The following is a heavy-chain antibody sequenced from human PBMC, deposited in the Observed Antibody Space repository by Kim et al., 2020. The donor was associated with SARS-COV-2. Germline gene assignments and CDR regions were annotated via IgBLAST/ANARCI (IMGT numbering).Heavy chain of an antibody. CDR2: ISYDGSNK. CDR1: GFTFSSYG. Sequence: GGSLRLSCAASGFTFSSYGMHWVRQAPGKGLEWVAVISYDGSNKYYAASVKGRFTISRDNSKNTLYLQMNSLRAEDTAVYYCAKGRGGGYWDAFDIWGQGTMVTVSS. CDR3: AKGRGGGYWDAFDI. J-gene: IGHJ3*02. V-gene: IGHV3-30*18. D-gene: IGHD2-8*02.